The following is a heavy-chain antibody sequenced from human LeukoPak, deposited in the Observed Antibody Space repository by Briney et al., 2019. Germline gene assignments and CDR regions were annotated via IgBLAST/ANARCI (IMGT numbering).Heavy chain of an antibody. V-gene: IGHV1-18*01. D-gene: IGHD1-26*01. CDR2: ISAYNGNT. CDR1: GYTFTSYG. Sequence: ASLKVSSKASGYTFTSYGISWVRQAPGQGLEWMGWISAYNGNTNYAQKLQGRVTMTTDTSTSTAYMELRSLRSDDTAVYYCAREGVPKSSARGTYYYYMDVWGKGTTVTVSS. J-gene: IGHJ6*03. CDR3: AREGVPKSSARGTYYYYMDV.